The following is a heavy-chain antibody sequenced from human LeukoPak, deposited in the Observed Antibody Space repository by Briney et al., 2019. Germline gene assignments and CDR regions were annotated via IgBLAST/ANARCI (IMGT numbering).Heavy chain of an antibody. J-gene: IGHJ4*02. CDR3: ATDRGWRTSGYYLYYFEY. D-gene: IGHD3-3*01. CDR2: IKHDGSEK. V-gene: IGHV3-7*01. Sequence: GGSLRLSRAASGFIFTNYFMSWVRQAPGKGLEWVASIKHDGSEKYYVDSVRGRFTISRDNTMNSLYLQMSSLRAEDTAVYYCATDRGWRTSGYYLYYFEYWGQGTLVTYSS. CDR1: GFIFTNYF.